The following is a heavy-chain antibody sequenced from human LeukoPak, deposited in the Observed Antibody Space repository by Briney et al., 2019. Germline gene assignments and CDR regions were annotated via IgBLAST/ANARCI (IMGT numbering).Heavy chain of an antibody. CDR2: IYDSGST. CDR3: ARVGRDDSGYGYYYYYMDV. D-gene: IGHD3-22*01. J-gene: IGHJ6*03. Sequence: MPSETLSLTCTVSGGSISTYYWSWIRQPPGKGLEWIGYIYDSGSTNYNPSLKSRVTISVDTSKNQFSLKLSSVTAADTAVYYCARVGRDDSGYGYYYYYMDVWGKGTTVTVSS. V-gene: IGHV4-59*01. CDR1: GGSISTYY.